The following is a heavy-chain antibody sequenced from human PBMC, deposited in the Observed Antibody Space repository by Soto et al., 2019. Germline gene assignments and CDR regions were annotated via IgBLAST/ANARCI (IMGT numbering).Heavy chain of an antibody. CDR3: ASSKRWLSFDS. Sequence: PSETLSLTCAVYGGSFSGYYWSWIRQPPGKGLEWIGEINHSGSTNYNPSLKSRATISVDTPKNQFSLKLTSVTAADTAVFYCASSKRWLSFDSWGPGTLVTVS. CDR1: GGSFSGYY. CDR2: INHSGST. V-gene: IGHV4-34*01. D-gene: IGHD3-22*01. J-gene: IGHJ4*02.